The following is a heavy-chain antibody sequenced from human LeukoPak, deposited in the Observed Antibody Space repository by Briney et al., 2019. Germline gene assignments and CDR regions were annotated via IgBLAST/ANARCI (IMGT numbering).Heavy chain of an antibody. CDR2: IKRDGSEK. V-gene: IGHV3-7*01. CDR3: ATDRGWRTSGYYLYYFEY. J-gene: IGHJ4*02. CDR1: GFTFSSYA. Sequence: GGSLRLSCAASGFTFSSYAMSWVRQAPGKGLEWVASIKRDGSEKYYVDSVRGRFTISRDNTMNSLYLQMSSLRAEDMAVYYCATDRGWRTSGYYLYYFEYWGQGTLVTFSS. D-gene: IGHD3-3*01.